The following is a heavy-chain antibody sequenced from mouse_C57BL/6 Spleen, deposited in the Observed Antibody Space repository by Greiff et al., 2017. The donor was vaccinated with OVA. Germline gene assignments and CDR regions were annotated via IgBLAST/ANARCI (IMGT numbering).Heavy chain of an antibody. CDR2: ISDGGSYT. CDR3: AREGQYYGGYFDY. J-gene: IGHJ2*01. CDR1: GFTFSSYA. D-gene: IGHD1-1*02. Sequence: EVQRVESGGGLVKPGGSLKLSCAASGFTFSSYAMSWVRQTPEKRLEWVATISDGGSYTYYPDNVKGRFTISRDNAKNNLYLQMSHLKSEDTAMYYCAREGQYYGGYFDYWGQGTTLTVSS. V-gene: IGHV5-4*01.